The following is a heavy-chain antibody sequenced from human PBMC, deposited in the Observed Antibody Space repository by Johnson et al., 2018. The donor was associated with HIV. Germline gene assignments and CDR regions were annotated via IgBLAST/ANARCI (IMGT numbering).Heavy chain of an antibody. CDR3: AGEGTYYDSSSHAFDI. CDR1: GFTFTFYA. D-gene: IGHD3-22*01. J-gene: IGHJ3*02. CDR2: ISYDGSNK. Sequence: QVQLVESGGGVVQPGRSLRLSCAASGFTFTFYAMHWVRQAPGKGLEWVAVISYDGSNKYYADSVKGRFTISRDNSKNTLYLQMNSLRAEDTAVYYCAGEGTYYDSSSHAFDIWGQGTMVTVSS. V-gene: IGHV3-30-3*01.